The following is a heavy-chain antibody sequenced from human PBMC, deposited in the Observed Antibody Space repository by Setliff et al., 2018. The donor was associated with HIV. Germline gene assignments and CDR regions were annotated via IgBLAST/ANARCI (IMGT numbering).Heavy chain of an antibody. CDR2: LYWDDDK. V-gene: IGHV2-5*02. Sequence: SGPTLVNPTQPLTLTCTFSGFSLSTSGAAVGWIRQPPGKALEWLAILYWDDDKRYTPSLNNRLTITKGTSKNQVVLTTTNVDPVDTATYFCARRAGSSWFRFYFDYWGQGALVTVSS. CDR3: ARRAGSSWFRFYFDY. J-gene: IGHJ4*02. D-gene: IGHD6-13*01. CDR1: GFSLSTSGAA.